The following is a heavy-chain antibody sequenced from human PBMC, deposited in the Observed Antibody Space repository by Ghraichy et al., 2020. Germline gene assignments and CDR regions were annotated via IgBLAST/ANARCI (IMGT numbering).Heavy chain of an antibody. D-gene: IGHD2-15*01. CDR2: IKPDGSEK. CDR1: GFAFSDYW. CDR3: VTGTWGGY. Sequence: GESLNISCAASGFAFSDYWMNWVRQAPGKGLEWVANIKPDGSEKYYVDSVKGRFTISRDNTKNSLYLEMDSLTVEDTALYYCVTGTWGGYWGQGTLVIVSS. J-gene: IGHJ4*02. V-gene: IGHV3-7*03.